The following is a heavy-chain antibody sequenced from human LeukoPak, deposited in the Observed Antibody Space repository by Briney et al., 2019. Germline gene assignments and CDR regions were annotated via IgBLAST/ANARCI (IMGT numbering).Heavy chain of an antibody. CDR1: GGSISRYY. CDR2: MSSSGST. D-gene: IGHD4-17*01. CDR3: ARLGPYGDDTYYMDV. J-gene: IGHJ6*03. V-gene: IGHV4-4*09. Sequence: SETLSLTCTVPGGSISRYYWSWIRQPPGKGLEWIGYMSSSGSTNYNPSLKSRVTTSVDTSKNQFSLKLSSVTAADTAVYYCARLGPYGDDTYYMDVWGKGTTVTVSS.